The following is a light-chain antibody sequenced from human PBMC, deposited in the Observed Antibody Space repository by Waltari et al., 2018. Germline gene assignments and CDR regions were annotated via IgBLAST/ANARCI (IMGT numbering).Light chain of an antibody. CDR3: QQYNGYFTWT. CDR1: KNIRDW. J-gene: IGKJ1*01. V-gene: IGKV1-5*01. CDR2: GAS. Sequence: DVQMTQSPSTLSASVGDRVTITCRASKNIRDWLAWYHLRPGKAPGLLIYGASTLQTVVPARFSGSGSGTEFTLTINSLQPDDFATYYCQQYNGYFTWTFGQGTKVEIK.